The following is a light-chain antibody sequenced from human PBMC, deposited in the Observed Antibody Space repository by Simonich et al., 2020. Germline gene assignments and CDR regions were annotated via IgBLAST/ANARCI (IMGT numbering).Light chain of an antibody. CDR1: QSVLYSTNNKNY. J-gene: IGKJ5*01. CDR3: QQYYSTPIT. Sequence: DIVMTQSPDSLAVSLGERATINCKSSQSVLYSTNNKNYLAWYQQKPGPPPKLLIYWAATRDSGVPDRFSGSGSGTEFTLTIRRLQAEDVAVYYCQQYYSTPITFGQGTRLEIK. V-gene: IGKV4-1*01. CDR2: WAA.